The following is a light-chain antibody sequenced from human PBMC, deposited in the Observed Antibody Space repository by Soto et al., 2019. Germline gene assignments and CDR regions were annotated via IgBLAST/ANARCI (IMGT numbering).Light chain of an antibody. J-gene: IGLJ3*02. CDR2: DVS. Sequence: QSALTQPASVSGSPGQSIPISCTGTRSDVGGYNYVSWYQQHPGKAPKLMIYDVSNRPSGVSIRFSGSKSGNTASLTISGLQAEDEADYYCSSYTTTIRVFGGGTKLTVL. CDR1: RSDVGGYNY. CDR3: SSYTTTIRV. V-gene: IGLV2-14*01.